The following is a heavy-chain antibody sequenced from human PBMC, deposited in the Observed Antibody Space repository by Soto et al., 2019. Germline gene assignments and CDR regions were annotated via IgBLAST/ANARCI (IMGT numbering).Heavy chain of an antibody. Sequence: QAHLAQSVAEVKRPGSSVTVSCKASGGTFHRYGISWVRQASGHGLDWMGVIIPLYGTVNYAQKFQGRVSITADKSTSTAYMLLNRLRSDETAVYYCARVRMIRAVITSHFGLWGQGTLVTVSS. CDR1: GGTFHRYG. J-gene: IGHJ4*01. V-gene: IGHV1-69*06. CDR3: ARVRMIRAVITSHFGL. CDR2: IIPLYGTV. D-gene: IGHD3-10*01.